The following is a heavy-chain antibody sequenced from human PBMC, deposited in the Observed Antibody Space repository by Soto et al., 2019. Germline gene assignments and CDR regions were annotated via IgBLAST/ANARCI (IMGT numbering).Heavy chain of an antibody. D-gene: IGHD3-22*01. J-gene: IGHJ4*02. Sequence: ASVKVSCKASGYTLIMYYIHWMRQAPGQGLEWMGIINPSGGSTTYAQKFQGRVTMTRDTSTSTVYMDLSSLTSEDTAVYYCARSPYSSGYYYAIHYWGQGTQVTVS. CDR2: INPSGGST. CDR1: GYTLIMYY. V-gene: IGHV1-46*01. CDR3: ARSPYSSGYYYAIHY.